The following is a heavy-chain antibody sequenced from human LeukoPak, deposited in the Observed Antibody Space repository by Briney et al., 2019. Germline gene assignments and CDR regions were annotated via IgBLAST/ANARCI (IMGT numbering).Heavy chain of an antibody. V-gene: IGHV3-48*03. CDR1: GFTFSSYE. D-gene: IGHD1-7*01. CDR3: ARGKLELRGYYFDY. Sequence: GGSLRLSCAASGFTFSSYEKNWVRQAPGKGLEWVSYISSSGSTIYYADSVKGRFTISRDNAKNSLYLQMNSLRAEDTAVYYCARGKLELRGYYFDYWGQGTLVTVSS. J-gene: IGHJ4*02. CDR2: ISSSGSTI.